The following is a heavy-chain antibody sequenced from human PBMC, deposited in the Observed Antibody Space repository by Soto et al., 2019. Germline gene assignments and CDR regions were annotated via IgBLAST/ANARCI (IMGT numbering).Heavy chain of an antibody. CDR1: GGSISSGDYY. V-gene: IGHV4-30-4*01. CDR3: AREGGSGYFDY. Sequence: QVQLQESGPGLVKPSQTLSLTCTVSGGSISSGDYYWSWIRQPPGKGLEWIGYIYYSGSTYYNPSLESRVTISVDKSKNQFSMKLSSVTAADTAVYYCAREGGSGYFDYWGQGTLVTVSS. D-gene: IGHD3-10*01. CDR2: IYYSGST. J-gene: IGHJ4*02.